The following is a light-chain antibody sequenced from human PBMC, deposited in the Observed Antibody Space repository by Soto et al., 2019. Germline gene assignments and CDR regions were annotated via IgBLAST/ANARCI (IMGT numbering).Light chain of an antibody. CDR3: QQYGGPTET. J-gene: IGKJ1*01. Sequence: EIVLTQSPGTLSLSPGEGAALSCRASESVRSSYLAWYQQKPGQAPRLLIYSASVRASGIPDRLTGSGSGTDFTLSISRLEPEDFAVYYCQQYGGPTETFGQGTKVDIK. CDR2: SAS. V-gene: IGKV3-20*01. CDR1: ESVRSSY.